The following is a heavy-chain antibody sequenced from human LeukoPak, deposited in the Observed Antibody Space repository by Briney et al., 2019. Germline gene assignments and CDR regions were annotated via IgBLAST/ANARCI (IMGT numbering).Heavy chain of an antibody. D-gene: IGHD6-13*01. J-gene: IGHJ4*02. CDR2: IIPIFGTA. CDR3: ASAQINQYSSSWYDY. CDR1: GGTFSSYA. V-gene: IGHV1-69*05. Sequence: SVKVSCKASGGTFSSYAISWVRQAPGQGLEWMGRIIPIFGTANYAQKFQGRVTITTDDSTSTAYMELSSLRSEDTAVYYCASAQINQYSSSWYDYWGQGTLVTVSS.